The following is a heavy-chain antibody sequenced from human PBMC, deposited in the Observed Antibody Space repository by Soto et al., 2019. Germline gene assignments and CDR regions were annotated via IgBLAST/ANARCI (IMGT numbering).Heavy chain of an antibody. J-gene: IGHJ3*02. CDR1: GYTFTSYY. CDR2: INPSGGST. CDR3: ARGITAISANAPDAFEI. D-gene: IGHD3-9*01. Sequence: ASVKVSCKASGYTFTSYYMHWVRQAPGQGLEWMGIINPSGGSTSYAQKFQGRVTMTRDTSTSTVYMELSSLRSEDTAVYYCARGITAISANAPDAFEIWGPGTMVTVSS. V-gene: IGHV1-46*01.